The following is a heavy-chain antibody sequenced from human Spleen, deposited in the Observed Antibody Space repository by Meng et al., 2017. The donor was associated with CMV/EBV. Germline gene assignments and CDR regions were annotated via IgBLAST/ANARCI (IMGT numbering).Heavy chain of an antibody. CDR2: IYYGGAT. CDR3: ARDPTVASYFDY. CDR1: GGSINSGDYY. V-gene: IGHV4-30-4*02. D-gene: IGHD4-23*01. Sequence: SETLSLTCSVSGGSINSGDYYWSWIRQSPGKGLEWIGYIYYGGATYFNPSLKSRVTISVDTSKNQFSLKLSSVTAADTAVYYCARDPTVASYFDYWGQGTLVTVSS. J-gene: IGHJ4*02.